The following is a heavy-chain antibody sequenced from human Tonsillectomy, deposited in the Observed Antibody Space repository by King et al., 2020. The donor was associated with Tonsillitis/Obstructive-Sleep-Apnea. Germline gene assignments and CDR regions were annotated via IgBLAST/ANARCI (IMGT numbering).Heavy chain of an antibody. Sequence: VQLQESGPGLVKPSETLSLTCTVSGGSISSYYWSWIRQPPGKGLEWIGYIHDSGSTNYNPSLKSRVTISVDTSKKQFSLNLSSVTAADTAVYYCARGILITFGGVIVHYYFDYWGQGTLVTVSS. CDR1: GGSISSYY. CDR3: ARGILITFGGVIVHYYFDY. V-gene: IGHV4-59*01. CDR2: IHDSGST. D-gene: IGHD3-16*02. J-gene: IGHJ4*02.